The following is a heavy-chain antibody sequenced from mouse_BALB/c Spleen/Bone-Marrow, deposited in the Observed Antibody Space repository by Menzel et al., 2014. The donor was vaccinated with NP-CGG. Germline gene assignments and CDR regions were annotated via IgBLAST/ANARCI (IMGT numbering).Heavy chain of an antibody. V-gene: IGHV4-1*02. CDR1: GFDFSRYW. CDR2: INPDSSTI. CDR3: ARQGYYGSSDY. J-gene: IGHJ2*01. D-gene: IGHD1-1*01. Sequence: EVKVIESGGGLVQPGGSLKLSCAASGFDFSRYWMSWVRQAPGKGLEWIGEINPDSSTINYTPSLKDKFIISRDNAKKTLYLQMSKVRSEDTALYYCARQGYYGSSDYWGQGTTLTVSS.